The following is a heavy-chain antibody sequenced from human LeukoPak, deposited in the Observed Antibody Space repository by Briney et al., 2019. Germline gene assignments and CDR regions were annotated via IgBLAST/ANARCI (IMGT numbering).Heavy chain of an antibody. D-gene: IGHD3-10*01. CDR2: FDPEDGET. CDR3: ETPPANGLGELLPDY. V-gene: IGHV1-24*01. J-gene: IGHJ4*02. Sequence: ASVKVSCKVSGYTLTELSMHWVRQAPGKGLEWMGGFDPEDGETIYAQKFQGRVTMTEDTSTDTAYMELSSLRSEDTAVYYCETPPANGLGELLPDYGGQGPLVTVSS. CDR1: GYTLTELS.